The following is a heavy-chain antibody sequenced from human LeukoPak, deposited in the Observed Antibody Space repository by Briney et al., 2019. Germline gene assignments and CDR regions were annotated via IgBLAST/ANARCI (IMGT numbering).Heavy chain of an antibody. Sequence: ASVKVSCKASGYTFTSYAMNWVRQAPGQGLEWMGWINTNTGNPTYAQGFTGRFVFSLDTSVSTAYLQISILKAEDTAVYYCARSRYSYGFSGMDVWGQGTTVTVSS. CDR1: GYTFTSYA. V-gene: IGHV7-4-1*02. D-gene: IGHD5-18*01. CDR3: ARSRYSYGFSGMDV. CDR2: INTNTGNP. J-gene: IGHJ6*02.